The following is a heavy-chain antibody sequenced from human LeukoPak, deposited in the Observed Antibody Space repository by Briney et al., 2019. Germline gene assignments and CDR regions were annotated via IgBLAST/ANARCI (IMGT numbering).Heavy chain of an antibody. D-gene: IGHD6-19*01. CDR1: GFTFRSYA. Sequence: GGSLRLSCAASGFTFRSYAISWVRQAPGKGLGWVSAISGSGGGTNYADSVKGRFTISRDNSKNTVYLQLNSLRAEDSAVYYCAKVRTGWYVIDYWGQGTLVTVSS. CDR2: ISGSGGGT. CDR3: AKVRTGWYVIDY. J-gene: IGHJ4*02. V-gene: IGHV3-23*01.